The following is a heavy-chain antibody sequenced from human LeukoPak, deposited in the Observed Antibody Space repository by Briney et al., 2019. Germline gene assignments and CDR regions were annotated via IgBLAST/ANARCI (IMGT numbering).Heavy chain of an antibody. Sequence: PGGSLRLSCAASGFTFSSYSMNWVRQAPGKGLEWVSYISSSSSTIYYADSVKGRFTISRDNAKNSLYLQMNSLRAEDTAVYYCARVAWTLLYYYDSSGPGGAFDIWGQGTMVTVSS. CDR2: ISSSSSTI. D-gene: IGHD3-22*01. J-gene: IGHJ3*02. CDR1: GFTFSSYS. V-gene: IGHV3-48*04. CDR3: ARVAWTLLYYYDSSGPGGAFDI.